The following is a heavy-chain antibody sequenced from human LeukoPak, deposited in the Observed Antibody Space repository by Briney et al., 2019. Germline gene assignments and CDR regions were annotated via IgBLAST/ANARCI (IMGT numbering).Heavy chain of an antibody. CDR3: AREGAPLHTTDY. CDR2: IYHSGST. Sequence: SETLSLTCTVSGGSISSSNWWSWVRQPPGKGLEWIGEIYHSGSTNYNPSLKSRVTISVDKSKNQFSLKLSSVTAADTAVYYCAREGAPLHTTDYWGQGTLVTVSS. CDR1: GGSISSSNW. J-gene: IGHJ4*02. V-gene: IGHV4-4*02. D-gene: IGHD1-14*01.